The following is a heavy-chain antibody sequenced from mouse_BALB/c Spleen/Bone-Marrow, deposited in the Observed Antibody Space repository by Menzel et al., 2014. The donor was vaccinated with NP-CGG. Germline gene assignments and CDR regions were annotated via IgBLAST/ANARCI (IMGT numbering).Heavy chain of an antibody. D-gene: IGHD1-1*01. Sequence: VKVVDSGPGLVAPSQSLSITCSVSGFSLSRYNVHWVRQPPGKGLEWLGMIWNGGSTDYNSALKSRLSISKDNSKSQVFLKMNSLQTDDTAMYYCARNYYGIPYYFDYWGQGTTLTVSS. CDR2: IWNGGST. J-gene: IGHJ2*01. CDR1: GFSLSRYN. V-gene: IGHV2-6-4*01. CDR3: ARNYYGIPYYFDY.